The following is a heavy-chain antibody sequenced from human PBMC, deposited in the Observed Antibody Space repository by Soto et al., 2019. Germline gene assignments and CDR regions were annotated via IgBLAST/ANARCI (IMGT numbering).Heavy chain of an antibody. D-gene: IGHD1-26*01. CDR2: IYYSRST. CDR3: ARVKSGAAFDY. CDR1: GDSITTSY. V-gene: IGHV4-59*01. J-gene: IGHJ4*02. Sequence: QVQLQESGPRLVKPSETLSLTCTVSGDSITTSYWSWIRQSPGKGLEWAGYIYYSRSTNSNPPLNSRVTISVNTSKKHFSLKLTSVTAADTAVYYCARVKSGAAFDYWGQGTLVTVSS.